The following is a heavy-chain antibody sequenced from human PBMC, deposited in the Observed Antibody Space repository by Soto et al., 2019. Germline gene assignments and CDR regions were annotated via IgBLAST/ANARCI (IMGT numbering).Heavy chain of an antibody. D-gene: IGHD6-19*01. CDR2: ISYDGSNK. J-gene: IGHJ3*02. CDR1: GFTFSSYA. V-gene: IGHV3-30-3*01. CDR3: AREKQWLVNAFDI. Sequence: GGSLRLSCAASGFTFSSYAMHWVRQAPGKGLEWVAVISYDGSNKYYADSVKGRFTISRDNSKNTLYLQLNSLRAEDTAVYYCAREKQWLVNAFDIWGQGTMVTVSS.